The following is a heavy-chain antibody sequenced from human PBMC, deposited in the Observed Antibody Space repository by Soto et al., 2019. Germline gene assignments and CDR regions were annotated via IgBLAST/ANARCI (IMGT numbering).Heavy chain of an antibody. CDR2: ISGSGGST. D-gene: IGHD3-10*02. V-gene: IGHV3-23*01. CDR3: AKAPVFGELLYYGKDV. CDR1: GFSFSSYA. Sequence: GGSLRLSCAASGFSFSSYAMSWVRQAPGKGLEWVSAISGSGGSTYYADSVKGRFTISRDNSKNTLYLQMNSLRAEDTAVYYCAKAPVFGELLYYGKDVWGQGTTVTVSS. J-gene: IGHJ6*02.